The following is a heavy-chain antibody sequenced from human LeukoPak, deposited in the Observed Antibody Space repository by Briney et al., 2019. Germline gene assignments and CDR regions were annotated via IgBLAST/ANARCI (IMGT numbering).Heavy chain of an antibody. CDR1: GDSVSSDRAA. D-gene: IGHD6-25*01. CDR3: ARAPGYYFDY. J-gene: IGHJ4*02. CDR2: TYYRSKWYN. V-gene: IGHV6-1*01. Sequence: SQTPSLTCALSGDSVSSDRAAWNSIRQSPSRGLEWLGRTYYRSKWYNNYSISVKSRITINPDTSKNQFSLQLNSVTPEDTAVYYCARAPGYYFDYGGQGTLVTVSS.